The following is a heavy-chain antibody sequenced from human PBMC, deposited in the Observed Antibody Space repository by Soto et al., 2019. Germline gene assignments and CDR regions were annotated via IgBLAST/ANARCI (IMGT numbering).Heavy chain of an antibody. CDR2: INSDGSST. D-gene: IGHD2-2*01. Sequence: EVQLVESGGGLVQPGGSLRLSCAASGFTFSSYWMHWVRQAPGKGLVWVSRINSDGSSTSYADSVKGRFTISRDNAKNTLDLQMNSLRAEDTAVYYCAAIGYCSSTSCYGGYYYYMDVWGKGTTFTVSS. J-gene: IGHJ6*03. V-gene: IGHV3-74*01. CDR1: GFTFSSYW. CDR3: AAIGYCSSTSCYGGYYYYMDV.